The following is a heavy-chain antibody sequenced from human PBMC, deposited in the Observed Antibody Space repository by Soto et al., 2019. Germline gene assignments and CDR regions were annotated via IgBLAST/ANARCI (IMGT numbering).Heavy chain of an antibody. V-gene: IGHV1-2*04. Sequence: ASVKVSCKASGYTFTGYYMHWVRQAPGQGLEWMGWINPNSGGTNYAQKFQGWVTMTRDTSISTAYMELSRLRSDDTAVYYCARDLSVAGTGALDYWGQGTLVTVSS. CDR2: INPNSGGT. D-gene: IGHD6-19*01. CDR3: ARDLSVAGTGALDY. J-gene: IGHJ4*02. CDR1: GYTFTGYY.